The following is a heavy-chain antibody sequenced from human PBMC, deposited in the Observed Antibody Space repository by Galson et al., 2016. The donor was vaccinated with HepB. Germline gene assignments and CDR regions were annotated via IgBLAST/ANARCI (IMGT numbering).Heavy chain of an antibody. CDR1: GFSLSTSGVG. V-gene: IGHV2-5*02. CDR2: IYWDDDK. D-gene: IGHD3-22*01. J-gene: IGHJ5*02. Sequence: PALVKPTQTLTLTCNFSGFSLSTSGVGVGWIRQPPGKALEWLALIYWDDDKRYSPSLKSRVTITKDTSKNPVVLTMTNMDPADTATYYCAHRPGGYVSGWFDPWGQGTLVTVSS. CDR3: AHRPGGYVSGWFDP.